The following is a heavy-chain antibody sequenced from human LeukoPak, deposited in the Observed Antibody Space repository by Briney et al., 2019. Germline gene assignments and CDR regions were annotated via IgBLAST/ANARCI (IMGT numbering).Heavy chain of an antibody. Sequence: GGSLRLSCAASGFTFSSYEMNWVRQAPEKGREWVSYISSSGSTIYYADSVKGRFTISRDNAKNSLYLQMNSLRAEDTAVYYCARNYRGGDYWGQGTLVTVSS. CDR2: ISSSGSTI. CDR3: ARNYRGGDY. J-gene: IGHJ4*02. D-gene: IGHD1-7*01. CDR1: GFTFSSYE. V-gene: IGHV3-48*03.